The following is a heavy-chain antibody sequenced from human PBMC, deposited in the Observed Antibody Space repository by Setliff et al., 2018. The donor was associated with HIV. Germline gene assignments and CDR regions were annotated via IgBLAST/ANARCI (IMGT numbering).Heavy chain of an antibody. CDR1: GFTFSDHG. CDR2: IGSSSSII. CDR3: AGEYQLLYAAFDI. V-gene: IGHV3-48*01. J-gene: IGHJ3*02. D-gene: IGHD2-2*02. Sequence: SLRLSCAASGFTFSDHGMNWVRQAPGKGLEWVSYIGSSSSIIFYADSVKGRFTISRDNAKNSLYLQMNSLRGEDTAVYYCAGEYQLLYAAFDIWGQGTMVTVSS.